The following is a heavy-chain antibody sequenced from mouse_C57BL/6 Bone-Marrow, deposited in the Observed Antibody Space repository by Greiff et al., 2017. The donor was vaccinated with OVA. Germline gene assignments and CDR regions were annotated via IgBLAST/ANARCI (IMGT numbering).Heavy chain of an antibody. J-gene: IGHJ1*03. V-gene: IGHV1-52*01. D-gene: IGHD2-4*01. CDR3: ARDYDGDWYFDV. CDR2: IDPSDSET. Sequence: QVQLQQPGAELVRPGSSVKLSCKASGYTFTSYWMHWGEKRRRRGLEWIGNIDPSDSETHDNQKFKDKATLTVDKSSSTAYMQLSSLTSEDSAVYYCARDYDGDWYFDVWGTGTTVTVSS. CDR1: GYTFTSYW.